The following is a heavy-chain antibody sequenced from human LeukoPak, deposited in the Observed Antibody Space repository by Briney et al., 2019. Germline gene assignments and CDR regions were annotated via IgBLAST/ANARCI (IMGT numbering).Heavy chain of an antibody. Sequence: PGGSLRLSCAASGFTFSNYAMCWVRQTPGKGLEWVTAVSGSGGSTNYADSVRGRFTISRDNSKNTLYLQMNSLRAEDTAVYYCAKSYGDYGSLFDYWGQGTLVIVSS. D-gene: IGHD4-17*01. V-gene: IGHV3-23*01. J-gene: IGHJ4*02. CDR1: GFTFSNYA. CDR2: VSGSGGST. CDR3: AKSYGDYGSLFDY.